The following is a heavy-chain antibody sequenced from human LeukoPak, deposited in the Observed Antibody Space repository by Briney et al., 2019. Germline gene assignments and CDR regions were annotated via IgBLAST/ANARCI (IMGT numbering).Heavy chain of an antibody. V-gene: IGHV3-33*01. Sequence: GGSLRLSCAASGFTFSSYGMHWVRQAPGKGLGWVAVIWYDGSNKYYADSVKGRFTISRDNSKSTLYLQMNSLRAEDTAVYYCARDHHSSGWYVTRWGQGTLVTVSS. CDR1: GFTFSSYG. J-gene: IGHJ4*02. D-gene: IGHD6-19*01. CDR3: ARDHHSSGWYVTR. CDR2: IWYDGSNK.